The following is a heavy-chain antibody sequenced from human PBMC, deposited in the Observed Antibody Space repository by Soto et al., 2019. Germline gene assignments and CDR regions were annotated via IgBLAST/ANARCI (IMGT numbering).Heavy chain of an antibody. CDR2: ISGSGGST. Sequence: EVQLLESGGGLVQPGGSLRLSCAASGFTFSSYAMSWVRQAPGKGLEWVSAISGSGGSTYYADSVKGRFTISRDNSKNTLYLQMNSLRAEDTAVYYCAKGVGNDVVVVAATGGVFDYWGQGTLVTVSS. CDR3: AKGVGNDVVVVAATGGVFDY. CDR1: GFTFSSYA. V-gene: IGHV3-23*01. D-gene: IGHD2-15*01. J-gene: IGHJ4*02.